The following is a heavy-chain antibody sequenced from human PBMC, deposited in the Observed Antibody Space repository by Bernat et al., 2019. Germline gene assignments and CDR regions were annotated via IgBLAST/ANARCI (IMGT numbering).Heavy chain of an antibody. V-gene: IGHV4-34*01. CDR1: GGSFSGYY. Sequence: QVQLQQWGAGLLKPSETLSLTFAVYGGSFSGYYWSWIRQPPGKGLEWIGEISHSGSTNYNPSLKSRVTMSVDTSKNQCSLILTSVTAADTAVYYGASVHSPADYYGMDVWGQGTTVTVSS. J-gene: IGHJ6*02. CDR3: ASVHSPADYYGMDV. CDR2: ISHSGST. D-gene: IGHD6-6*01.